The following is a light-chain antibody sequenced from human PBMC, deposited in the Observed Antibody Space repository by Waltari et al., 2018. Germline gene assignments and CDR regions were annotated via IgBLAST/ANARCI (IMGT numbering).Light chain of an antibody. J-gene: IGLJ3*02. CDR2: ITN. CDR1: SPTSGRTA. V-gene: IGLV1-44*01. CDR3: TTLDDSLNAWV. Sequence: QSVLTQPPSTPATPGQRVHPPCSGTSPTSGRTAVNWYQHLPGTAPKLLIYITNQRPSGVPVRFSGSQSGTSASLAISGLQSEDEADYYCTTLDDSLNAWVFGGGTKLTVL.